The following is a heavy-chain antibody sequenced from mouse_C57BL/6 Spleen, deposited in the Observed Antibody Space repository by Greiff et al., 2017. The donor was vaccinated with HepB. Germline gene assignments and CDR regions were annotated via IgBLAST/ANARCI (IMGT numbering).Heavy chain of an antibody. CDR1: GFTFSSYA. CDR2: ISDGGSYT. D-gene: IGHD2-4*01. Sequence: EVQLVESGGGLVKPGGSLKLSCAASGFTFSSYAMSWVRQTPEKRLEWVATISDGGSYTYYPDNVKGRFTISRDNAKNNLYLQMSHLKSEDTAMYYCARDKGLRYFDVWGTGTTVTVSS. V-gene: IGHV5-4*01. J-gene: IGHJ1*03. CDR3: ARDKGLRYFDV.